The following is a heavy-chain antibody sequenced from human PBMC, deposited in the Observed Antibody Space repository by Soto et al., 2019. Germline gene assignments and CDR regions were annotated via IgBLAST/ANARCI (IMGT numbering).Heavy chain of an antibody. Sequence: QVRLVESGGAVVQPGRSLRLSCAASGFIFSNYGMHWVRQAPGKGLEWVTSITDDGTKQYYIDSVKGRSTISRDNSRNTVYLQMNSLRAEDTAVYYCVKDWPTECTTSNCYGAYGMDVWGQGTTVTVSS. CDR2: ITDDGTKQ. CDR3: VKDWPTECTTSNCYGAYGMDV. D-gene: IGHD2-2*01. CDR1: GFIFSNYG. J-gene: IGHJ6*02. V-gene: IGHV3-30*18.